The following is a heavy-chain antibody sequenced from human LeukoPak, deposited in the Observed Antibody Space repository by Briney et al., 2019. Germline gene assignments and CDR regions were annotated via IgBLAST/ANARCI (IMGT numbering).Heavy chain of an antibody. CDR1: GGSISSYY. Sequence: PSETLSLTCTVSGGSISSYYWSWIRQPPGKGLEWIGYIYYSGSTNYNPSLKSRVTISVDTSKNQFSLKLSSVTAADTVVYYCAIGTGDAFDIWGQGTMVTVSS. J-gene: IGHJ3*02. V-gene: IGHV4-59*01. CDR2: IYYSGST. D-gene: IGHD1-14*01. CDR3: AIGTGDAFDI.